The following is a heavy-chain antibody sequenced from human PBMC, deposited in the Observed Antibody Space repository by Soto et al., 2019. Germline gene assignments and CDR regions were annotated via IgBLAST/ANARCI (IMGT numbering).Heavy chain of an antibody. Sequence: ESLKISCKGSEYIFTNYWIGWVRQMPGKGLEWMGIIYPGDSDTRYSPSFQGQVTISADKSISTAYLQWSSLKASDTAMYYCARNEASAGPYYYYYGMDVWGQGTTVTVSS. V-gene: IGHV5-51*01. CDR1: EYIFTNYW. J-gene: IGHJ6*02. CDR2: IYPGDSDT. CDR3: ARNEASAGPYYYYYGMDV. D-gene: IGHD6-13*01.